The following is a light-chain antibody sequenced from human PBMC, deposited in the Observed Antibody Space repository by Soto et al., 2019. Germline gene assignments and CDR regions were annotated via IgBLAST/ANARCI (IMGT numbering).Light chain of an antibody. CDR2: DVT. CDR1: SSDVGGYNY. CDR3: ISFTSSSTLDSFI. Sequence: QSVLTQPASVSGSPGQSITISCTGTSSDVGGYNYVSWYQQHPSKAPKLIIYDVTNRPSGISNRFSGSKSGNTASLTISGLQAEDEADYYCISFTSSSTLDSFIFGTGTKLTVL. V-gene: IGLV2-14*01. J-gene: IGLJ1*01.